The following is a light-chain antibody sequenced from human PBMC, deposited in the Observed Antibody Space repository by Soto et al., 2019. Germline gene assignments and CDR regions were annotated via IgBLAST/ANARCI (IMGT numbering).Light chain of an antibody. V-gene: IGKV2D-29*01. CDR2: QVS. CDR1: QSLLHSDRKTY. J-gene: IGKJ1*01. CDR3: VQSVPLSWR. Sequence: DIVMTQTPLSLSVTPGQPASISCKSSQSLLHSDRKTYLSWYLQKPGQPPQLLISQVSNRFSGVQVRFSGSGSGTDFTLKISRVESGDFGFYYCVQSVPLSWRFDQGTKVEF.